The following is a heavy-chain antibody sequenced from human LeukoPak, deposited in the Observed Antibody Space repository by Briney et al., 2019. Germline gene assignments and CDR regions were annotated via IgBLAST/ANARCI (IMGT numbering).Heavy chain of an antibody. J-gene: IGHJ4*02. CDR1: GYTFTSYY. V-gene: IGHV1-46*01. CDR3: AVYYYDSSGYPPFDY. CDR2: INPSGGST. Sequence: ASVKVSCKASGYTFTSYYMHWVRQAPGQGLEWMGIINPSGGSTSYAQKFQGRVTITADKSTSTAYMELSSLRSEDTAVYYCAVYYYDSSGYPPFDYWGQGTLVTVSS. D-gene: IGHD3-22*01.